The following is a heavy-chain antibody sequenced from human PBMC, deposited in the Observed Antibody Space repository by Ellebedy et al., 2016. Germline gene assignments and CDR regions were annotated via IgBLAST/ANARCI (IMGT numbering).Heavy chain of an antibody. J-gene: IGHJ2*01. Sequence: GGSLRLSCAASGFTFSSYAMSWVRQAPGKGLEWVSGISASGGSTYYADSVEGRFTIPRDNSENTLYLQMNSLRAEDTAVYYCAKDRYYYDSSGYYYDRPYWYFDLWGRGTLVTVSS. D-gene: IGHD3-22*01. CDR3: AKDRYYYDSSGYYYDRPYWYFDL. V-gene: IGHV3-23*01. CDR1: GFTFSSYA. CDR2: ISASGGST.